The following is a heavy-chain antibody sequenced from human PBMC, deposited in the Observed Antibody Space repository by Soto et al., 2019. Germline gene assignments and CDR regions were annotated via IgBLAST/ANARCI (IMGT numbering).Heavy chain of an antibody. CDR2: IYYSGNT. CDR3: ARRYSSAFDI. J-gene: IGHJ3*02. CDR1: GGSISSSSYY. Sequence: PSETLSLTCTVSGGSISSSSYYWGWIRQPPGKGLEWIGSIYYSGNTYYNPSLKSRVTISVDTAKNQFSLKLSSVTAADTAVYYCARRYSSAFDIWGQGTMVTVS. V-gene: IGHV4-39*01. D-gene: IGHD6-13*01.